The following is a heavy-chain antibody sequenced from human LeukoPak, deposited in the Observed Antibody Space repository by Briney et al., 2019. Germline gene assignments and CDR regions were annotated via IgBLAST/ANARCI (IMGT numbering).Heavy chain of an antibody. CDR2: LYSGGST. CDR3: ARDVRSSGS. V-gene: IGHV3-53*01. Sequence: PGGSLRLSCAASGLSVSSKYMNWVRQAPGKGLEWVSLLYSGGSTYYADSVKGRFTISRDSSKNTVYLQMNSLRAEDTAVYYCARDVRSSGSWGQGTLVTVSS. CDR1: GLSVSSKY. J-gene: IGHJ4*02. D-gene: IGHD3-10*01.